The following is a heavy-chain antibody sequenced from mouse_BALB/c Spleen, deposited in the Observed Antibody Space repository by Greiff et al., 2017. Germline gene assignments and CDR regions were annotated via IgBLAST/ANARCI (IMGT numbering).Heavy chain of an antibody. CDR3: ARDSGPPRRRFAY. CDR2: IWAGGST. V-gene: IGHV2-9*02. Sequence: VQLVESGPGLVAPSQSLSITCTVSGFSLTSYGVHWVRQPPGKGLEWLGVIWAGGSTNYNSALMSRLSISKDNSKSQVFLKMNSLQTDDTAMYYCARDSGPPRRRFAYWGQGTLVTVSA. J-gene: IGHJ3*01. CDR1: GFSLTSYG. D-gene: IGHD3-2*02.